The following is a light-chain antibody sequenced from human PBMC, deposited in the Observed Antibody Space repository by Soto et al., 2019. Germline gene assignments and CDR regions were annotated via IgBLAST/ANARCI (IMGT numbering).Light chain of an antibody. V-gene: IGLV4-69*01. CDR2: VNSDGRH. Sequence: QSVLTQSPSAPASLGASVKLTCTLSSGHSSYAIAWHQQQPEKGPRYLMRVNSDGRHIKGDGIPDRFSGSSSGAERYLTISSLQSEDEADYYCQTWGTGTVVFGGGTKLTVL. CDR1: SGHSSYA. J-gene: IGLJ2*01. CDR3: QTWGTGTVV.